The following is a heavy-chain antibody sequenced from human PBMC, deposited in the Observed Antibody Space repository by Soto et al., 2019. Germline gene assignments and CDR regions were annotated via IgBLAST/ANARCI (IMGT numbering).Heavy chain of an antibody. V-gene: IGHV3-15*07. Sequence: GGSLRLSCAASGFLFNSYGMNWVRLSPGRGLEWVGRVKSKNDGGTTDFAAPVKGRFAISRDDSKNMVYLEMNSLQTEDTAIYYCTTDSYITSIIVRFDYWGHGTLVTVSS. CDR1: GFLFNSYG. CDR2: VKSKNDGGTT. J-gene: IGHJ4*01. D-gene: IGHD3-22*01. CDR3: TTDSYITSIIVRFDY.